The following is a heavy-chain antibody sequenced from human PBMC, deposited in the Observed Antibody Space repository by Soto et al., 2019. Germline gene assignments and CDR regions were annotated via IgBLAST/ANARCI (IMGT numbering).Heavy chain of an antibody. CDR3: ARLPSGSYFDY. Sequence: SETLSLTCTVSGGSISSSSYYWGWIRQPPGKGLEWIGSIYYSGSTYYNPSLKSRVTISVDTSKNQFSLKLSSVTAADAAVYYCARLPSGSYFDYWGQGTLVTVSS. J-gene: IGHJ4*02. CDR1: GGSISSSSYY. CDR2: IYYSGST. D-gene: IGHD1-26*01. V-gene: IGHV4-39*01.